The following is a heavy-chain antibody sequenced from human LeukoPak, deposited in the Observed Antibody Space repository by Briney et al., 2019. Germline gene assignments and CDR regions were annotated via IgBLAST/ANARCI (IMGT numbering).Heavy chain of an antibody. D-gene: IGHD3-10*01. CDR3: ARAPGSWRLSGSYSNWFDP. J-gene: IGHJ5*02. Sequence: TSETLSLTCTVSGYSISSGYYWGWIRQPPGKGLEWIGSIYHSGSTYYNPSLKSRVTISVDTSKNQFSLKLSSVTAADTAVYYCARAPGSWRLSGSYSNWFDPWGQGTLVTVSS. CDR2: IYHSGST. CDR1: GYSISSGYY. V-gene: IGHV4-38-2*02.